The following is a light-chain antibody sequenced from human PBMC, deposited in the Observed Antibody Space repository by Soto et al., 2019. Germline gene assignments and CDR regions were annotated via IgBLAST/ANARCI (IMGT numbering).Light chain of an antibody. CDR3: QQLHGYPIT. Sequence: DIQMTQSPSSLPSSVGDRISITCRASQGIDTSLAWYQQKPGKAPKLLIYAASNFQSGVPSRFSGSGSGTHFTLTISSLQPEDFATYYCQQLHGYPITFGQGTRLEIK. J-gene: IGKJ5*01. CDR1: QGIDTS. CDR2: AAS. V-gene: IGKV1-9*01.